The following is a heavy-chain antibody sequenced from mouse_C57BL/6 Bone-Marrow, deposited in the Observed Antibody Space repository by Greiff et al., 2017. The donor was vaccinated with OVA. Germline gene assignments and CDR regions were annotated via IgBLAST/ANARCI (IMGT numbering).Heavy chain of an antibody. CDR3: AGGGGGYPFDC. D-gene: IGHD2-2*01. CDR2: INPNYGTT. V-gene: IGHV1-39*01. Sequence: EVQVVESGPELVKPGASVKISCKASGYSFTDYNMNWVKQSNGKSLEWIGVINPNYGTTSYNQKFKGKATWTVDQFSITAYMQLNSLTAEDSAFYYCAGGGGGYPFDCWGKGTTLTVSS. J-gene: IGHJ2*01. CDR1: GYSFTDYN.